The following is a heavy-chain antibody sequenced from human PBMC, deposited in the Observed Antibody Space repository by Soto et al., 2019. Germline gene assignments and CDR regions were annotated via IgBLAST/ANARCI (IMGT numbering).Heavy chain of an antibody. J-gene: IGHJ5*02. V-gene: IGHV4-31*03. D-gene: IGHD6-13*01. CDR2: IYYSGST. CDR3: ARGPSGIAAEGWFDP. Sequence: QVQLQESGPGLVKPSQTLSLTCTVSGGSISSGGYYWNWIRQHPGKGLEWIGYIYYSGSTYYNPSLKSRVTISVDTSKNQFSLKLSSVTAADTAVYYCARGPSGIAAEGWFDPWGQGTLVTVSS. CDR1: GGSISSGGYY.